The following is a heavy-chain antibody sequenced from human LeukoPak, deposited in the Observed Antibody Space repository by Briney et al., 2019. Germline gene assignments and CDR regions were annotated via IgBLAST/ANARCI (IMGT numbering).Heavy chain of an antibody. CDR3: VAAGGNRS. J-gene: IGHJ4*02. CDR2: ISSFGT. V-gene: IGHV3-23*01. CDR1: GFMFSHYE. D-gene: IGHD2/OR15-2a*01. Sequence: GGSLRLSCVASGFMFSHYEMTWVRQAPGKGLEWVATISSFGTDYADSVKGRFTISRDNSKNTLYLQMNSLRGDDSGLYYCVAAGGNRSWSQGSPVTVSS.